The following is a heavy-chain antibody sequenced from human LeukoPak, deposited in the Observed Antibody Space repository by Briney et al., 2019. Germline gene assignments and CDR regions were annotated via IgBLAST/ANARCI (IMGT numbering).Heavy chain of an antibody. CDR2: INGGGGST. J-gene: IGHJ4*02. V-gene: IGHV3-23*01. CDR1: GFTFSSYA. Sequence: PGGSLRLSCAASGFTFSSYAMSWVRQAPGKGPDWVSSINGGGGSTYYADSVKGRFTISRDNSKNTLYLQMNSLRAEDTAVYYCAKIGANVGFWGQGTLVTVSS. CDR3: AKIGANVGF. D-gene: IGHD4/OR15-4a*01.